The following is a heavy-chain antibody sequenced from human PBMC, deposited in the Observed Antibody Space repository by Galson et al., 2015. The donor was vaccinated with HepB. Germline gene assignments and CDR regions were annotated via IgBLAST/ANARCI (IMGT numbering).Heavy chain of an antibody. D-gene: IGHD1-26*01. CDR2: ISVSGTNT. Sequence: SLRLSCAASGLAFSSYGMSWVRQAPGKGLEWVSIISVSGTNTYYADSVKGRFTVSRDNSKNTLYLQMNSLRAEDTATYYCTNEGGSYPIDYWGQGTLVTVSS. J-gene: IGHJ4*02. V-gene: IGHV3-23*01. CDR3: TNEGGSYPIDY. CDR1: GLAFSSYG.